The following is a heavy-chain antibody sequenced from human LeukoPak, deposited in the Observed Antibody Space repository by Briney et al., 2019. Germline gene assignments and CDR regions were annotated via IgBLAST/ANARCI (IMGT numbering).Heavy chain of an antibody. CDR3: TTWAVDYGDWYYFYY. CDR1: GFTFSNAW. V-gene: IGHV3-15*05. Sequence: GGSLRLSCAASGFTFSNAWMSWVRQAPGKGLEWVGRIKSKTDGGTTDYAAPVKGRFTISRDDSKNRQYLQMNSLKTEDTALYYCTTWAVDYGDWYYFYYWGQGTLVTVSS. D-gene: IGHD4-17*01. CDR2: IKSKTDGGTT. J-gene: IGHJ4*02.